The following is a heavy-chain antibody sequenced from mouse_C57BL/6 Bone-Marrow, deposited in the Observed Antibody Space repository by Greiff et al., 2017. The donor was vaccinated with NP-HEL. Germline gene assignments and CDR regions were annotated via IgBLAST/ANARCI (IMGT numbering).Heavy chain of an antibody. V-gene: IGHV5-9-1*02. CDR3: TRGRGYYDAMDY. CDR1: GFTFSSYA. J-gene: IGHJ4*01. Sequence: EVKLVESGEGLVKPGGSLKLSCAASGFTFSSYAMSWVRQTPEKRLEWVAYISSGGDYIYYADTVKGRFTISRDNARNTLYLQMSSLKSEDTAMYYCTRGRGYYDAMDYWGQGTSVTVSS. CDR2: ISSGGDYI. D-gene: IGHD2-2*01.